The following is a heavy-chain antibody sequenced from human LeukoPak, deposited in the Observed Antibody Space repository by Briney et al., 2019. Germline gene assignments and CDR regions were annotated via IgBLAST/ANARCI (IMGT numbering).Heavy chain of an antibody. CDR1: GFTFSSYA. J-gene: IGHJ4*02. CDR2: IKGSGDNT. V-gene: IGHV3-23*01. D-gene: IGHD4-17*01. CDR3: ARERPGYGDYPGGVY. Sequence: GGSLRLSCAASGFTFSSYAMSWVRQAPGKGPEWVSGIKGSGDNTFYADSVKGRFTISRDNSKNTLFLQMYSLRAEDTAMYCCARERPGYGDYPGGVYWGQGTLVTVSS.